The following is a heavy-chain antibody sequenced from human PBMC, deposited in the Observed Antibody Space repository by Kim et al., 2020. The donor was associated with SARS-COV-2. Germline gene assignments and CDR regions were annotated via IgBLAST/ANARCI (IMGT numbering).Heavy chain of an antibody. J-gene: IGHJ4*02. D-gene: IGHD3-10*01. V-gene: IGHV4-34*01. CDR3: ARGLHGAGKPDY. Sequence: NYNPSLKSRVTISVDTSKNQFSLKLSSVTAADTAVYYCARGLHGAGKPDYWGQGTLVTVSS.